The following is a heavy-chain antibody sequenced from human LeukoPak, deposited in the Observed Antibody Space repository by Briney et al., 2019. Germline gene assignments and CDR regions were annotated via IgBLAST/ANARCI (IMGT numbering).Heavy chain of an antibody. V-gene: IGHV3-48*03. J-gene: IGHJ4*02. D-gene: IGHD3-10*01. CDR3: ARGGEGELFAWLDF. CDR1: GFTFSSYE. Sequence: PGGSLRLSCAASGFTFSSYEMNWVRQAPGKGLEWVSYISSSGTTIYYADSGKGRFTISRDNAENSLYLQMNSLRVEDTAVYYCARGGEGELFAWLDFWGQGTLVTVSS. CDR2: ISSSGTTI.